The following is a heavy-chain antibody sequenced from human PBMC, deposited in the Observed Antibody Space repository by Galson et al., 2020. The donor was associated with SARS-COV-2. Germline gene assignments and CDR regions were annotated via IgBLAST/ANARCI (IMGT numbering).Heavy chain of an antibody. CDR2: IYTSGST. Sequence: SETLSLTCTVSGGSISSGSYYWSWIRQPAGKGLEWIGRIYTSGSTNYNPSLKSRVTISVDTSKNQFSLKLSSVTAADTAVYYCARDPGYYYGMDVWGQGTTVTVSS. V-gene: IGHV4-61*02. J-gene: IGHJ6*02. CDR1: GGSISSGSYY. CDR3: ARDPGYYYGMDV.